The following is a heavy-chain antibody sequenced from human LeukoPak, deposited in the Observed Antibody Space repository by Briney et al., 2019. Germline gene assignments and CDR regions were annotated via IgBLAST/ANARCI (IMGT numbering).Heavy chain of an antibody. CDR2: ISPSSDYI. D-gene: IGHD3-10*01. Sequence: GGSLRLSCAASGFTFSSYTMNWVRQAPGKGLEWVSSISPSSDYIYYADSVEGRFTISRDNAKDSLHLQMNSLGAEDTAVYYCARVEYYGSGTYSPIDYWGQGTLVTVSS. CDR1: GFTFSSYT. J-gene: IGHJ4*02. CDR3: ARVEYYGSGTYSPIDY. V-gene: IGHV3-21*01.